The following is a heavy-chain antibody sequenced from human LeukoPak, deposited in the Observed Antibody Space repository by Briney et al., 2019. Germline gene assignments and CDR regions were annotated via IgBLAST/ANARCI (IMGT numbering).Heavy chain of an antibody. CDR3: ARGYQPLLYWYAFDI. D-gene: IGHD2-2*02. CDR1: GGSFSGYY. Sequence: PSETLSLTCAVYGGSFSGYYWSWIRQPPGKGLEWIGEINHSGSTNYNPSLKSRVTISVDTSKNQFSLKLSSVTAADTAVYYCARGYQPLLYWYAFDIWGQGTMVTVSS. CDR2: INHSGST. V-gene: IGHV4-34*01. J-gene: IGHJ3*02.